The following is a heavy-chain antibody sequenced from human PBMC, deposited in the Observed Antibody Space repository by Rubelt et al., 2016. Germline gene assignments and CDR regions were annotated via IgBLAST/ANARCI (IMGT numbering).Heavy chain of an antibody. CDR2: IYYSGST. D-gene: IGHD3-10*01. J-gene: IGHJ3*02. CDR3: ARCPYYYGSGGPDAFDI. V-gene: IGHV4-59*12. CDR1: GGSISSYY. Sequence: QVQLHESGPGLVKPSETLSLTCTVSGGSISSYYWSWIRQPPGKGLEWIGYIYYSGSTNYNPSLKSRVTISVDTSKNQFSLKLSSVTAADTAVYYGARCPYYYGSGGPDAFDIWGQGTMVTVSS.